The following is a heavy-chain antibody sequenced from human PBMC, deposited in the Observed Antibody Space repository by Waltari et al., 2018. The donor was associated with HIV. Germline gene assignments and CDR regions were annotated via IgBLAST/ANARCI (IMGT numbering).Heavy chain of an antibody. V-gene: IGHV3-73*02. D-gene: IGHD3-16*01. Sequence: QLVGSGGGMVQHAGSGRVSCAPSGFNVSASAIHWVRQASGKGLEWVGRIRSRGNRYATAYGASVKGRFTVSRDDSKNTAYLQMNNLKTEDTAVYYCTRALAYWGQGTLVTVSP. CDR1: GFNVSASA. CDR3: TRALAY. CDR2: IRSRGNRYAT. J-gene: IGHJ4*02.